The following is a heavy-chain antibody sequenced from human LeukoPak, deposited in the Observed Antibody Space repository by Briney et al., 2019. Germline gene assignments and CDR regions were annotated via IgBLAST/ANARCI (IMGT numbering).Heavy chain of an antibody. V-gene: IGHV3-23*01. D-gene: IGHD3-10*01. J-gene: IGHJ4*02. Sequence: PGGSLRLSCAASGFTFSSYAMSWVRQAPGKGLEWVSAISGSGGSTYYADSVKGRFTISRDSSKNRLYLQMNSLRAEDTAVYYCAKRPRGNYLDPFDYWGQGTLVTVSS. CDR2: ISGSGGST. CDR3: AKRPRGNYLDPFDY. CDR1: GFTFSSYA.